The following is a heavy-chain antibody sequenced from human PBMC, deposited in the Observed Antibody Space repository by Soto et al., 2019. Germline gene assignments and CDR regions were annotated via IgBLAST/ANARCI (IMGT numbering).Heavy chain of an antibody. Sequence: EVQLVESGGGLVQPGGSLKLSCAASGFTFSGSAMHWVRQASGKGLEWVGRIRSKTKSYATAYAASVKGRFTICRDDSKNTAYLQMNSLKTEDTAVYYCTRLLLHDYRDQVFDYWGQGTLVTVSS. D-gene: IGHD4-17*01. J-gene: IGHJ4*02. CDR3: TRLLLHDYRDQVFDY. CDR1: GFTFSGSA. CDR2: IRSKTKSYAT. V-gene: IGHV3-73*02.